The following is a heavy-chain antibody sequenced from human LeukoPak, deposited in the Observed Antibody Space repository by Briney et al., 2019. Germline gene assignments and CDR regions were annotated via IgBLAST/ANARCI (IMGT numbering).Heavy chain of an antibody. CDR2: IYYSGST. Sequence: PSETLSLTCTVSGGSISSSSYYWGWIRQPPGKGLEWIGNIYYSGSTYYNPSLKSRVTISVDTSKNQFSLKLSSVTAADTAVYYCATEPGGWYATVYYFDYWGQGTLVTVSS. CDR1: GGSISSSSYY. V-gene: IGHV4-39*01. D-gene: IGHD6-19*01. CDR3: ATEPGGWYATVYYFDY. J-gene: IGHJ4*02.